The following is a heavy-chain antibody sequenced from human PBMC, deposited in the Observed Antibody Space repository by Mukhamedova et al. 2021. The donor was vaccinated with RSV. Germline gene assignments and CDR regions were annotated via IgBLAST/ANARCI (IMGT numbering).Heavy chain of an antibody. CDR2: IYRGGST. J-gene: IGHJ4*02. V-gene: IGHV3-53*01. D-gene: IGHD1-7*01. CDR3: ARAKGYDWNYAAYYFDY. Sequence: GLEWASVIYRGGSTHYADSVKGRFTISRDNSKNTLSLQMNSLRAEDTAVYYCARAKGYDWNYAAYYFDYWGQGTLVTVSS.